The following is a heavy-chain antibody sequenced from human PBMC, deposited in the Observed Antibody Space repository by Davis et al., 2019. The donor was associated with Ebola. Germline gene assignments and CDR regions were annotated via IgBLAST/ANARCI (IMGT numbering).Heavy chain of an antibody. V-gene: IGHV3-23*01. Sequence: GESLKISCAASGFTFRSYAMRWVRQAPGKGLEWVSAISGSGGRTYYADSLKGRFTISRDNSKTTLYLQMYSLRAEDTAIYYCVPDMIEEGLSSPHPDFQHWGQGTLVTVSS. D-gene: IGHD3-22*01. J-gene: IGHJ1*01. CDR1: GFTFRSYA. CDR2: ISGSGGRT. CDR3: VPDMIEEGLSSPHPDFQH.